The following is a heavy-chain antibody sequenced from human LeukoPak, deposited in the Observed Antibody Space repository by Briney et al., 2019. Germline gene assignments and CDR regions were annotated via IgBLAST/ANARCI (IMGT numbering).Heavy chain of an antibody. CDR3: ARGGRSTYYYDSSGYYGCDY. V-gene: IGHV1-8*01. Sequence: ASVMVSCKASGYTFTSYGINWVRQATGQGLEWMGWMNPNSGNTGYAQKFQGRVTMTRNTSISTAYMELSSLRSEDTAVYYCARGGRSTYYYDSSGYYGCDYWGQGTLVTVSS. CDR2: MNPNSGNT. CDR1: GYTFTSYG. D-gene: IGHD3-22*01. J-gene: IGHJ4*02.